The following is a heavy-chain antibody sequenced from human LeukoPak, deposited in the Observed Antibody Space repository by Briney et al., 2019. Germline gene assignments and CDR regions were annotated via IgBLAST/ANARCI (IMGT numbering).Heavy chain of an antibody. V-gene: IGHV3-30*18. J-gene: IGHJ4*02. CDR3: AKDLSSHFDY. Sequence: GRSLRLYCAASGFTFSSYGMHWVRQAPGKGLEWVAVISYDGSNKYYADSVKGRFTISRDNSKNTLYLQMNSLRAEDTAVYYCAKDLSSHFDYWGQGTLVTVSS. CDR1: GFTFSSYG. CDR2: ISYDGSNK. D-gene: IGHD2-15*01.